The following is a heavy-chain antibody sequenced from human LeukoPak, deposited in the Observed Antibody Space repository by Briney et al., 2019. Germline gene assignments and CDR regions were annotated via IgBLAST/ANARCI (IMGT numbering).Heavy chain of an antibody. CDR3: ARVLAAAGTWGY. V-gene: IGHV3-7*01. CDR2: INQDGSEK. Sequence: GGSLRLSCAASGFTFSSYWMSWVRQAPGKGLEWVANINQDGSEKYYVDSVKGRFTISRDNAKNSPYLQMNSPRAEDTAFYYCARVLAAAGTWGYWGQGNLVTVSS. D-gene: IGHD6-13*01. J-gene: IGHJ4*02. CDR1: GFTFSSYW.